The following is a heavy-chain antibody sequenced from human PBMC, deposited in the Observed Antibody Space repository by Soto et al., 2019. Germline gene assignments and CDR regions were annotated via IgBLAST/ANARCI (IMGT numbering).Heavy chain of an antibody. V-gene: IGHV1-69*13. D-gene: IGHD2-15*01. J-gene: IGHJ5*02. CDR2: IIPIFGTA. CDR1: GGTFSSYA. CDR3: ARDEGTVVVVAATGTLIGGFEP. Sequence: SVKVSCKASGGTFSSYAISWVRQAPGQGLEWMGGIIPIFGTANYAQKFQGRVTITADESTSTAYMELSSLRSEDTAVYYCARDEGTVVVVAATGTLIGGFEPWGQGTLVTVSS.